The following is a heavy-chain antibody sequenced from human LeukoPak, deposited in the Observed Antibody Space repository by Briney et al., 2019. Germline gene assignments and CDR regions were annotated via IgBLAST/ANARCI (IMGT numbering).Heavy chain of an antibody. Sequence: PSETLSLTCTVSGGSISSYYWSWIRQPPGKGLEWIGYIYYSGSTNYNPSLKSRVTISVDTSKNQFSLKLSSVTAADTAVYYCARHFTAGHSYGLFDYWGQGTLVTVYS. CDR3: ARHFTAGHSYGLFDY. J-gene: IGHJ4*02. V-gene: IGHV4-59*08. CDR2: IYYSGST. D-gene: IGHD5-18*01. CDR1: GGSISSYY.